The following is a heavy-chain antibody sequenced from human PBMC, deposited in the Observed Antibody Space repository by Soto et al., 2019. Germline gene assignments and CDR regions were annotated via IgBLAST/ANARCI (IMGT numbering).Heavy chain of an antibody. CDR3: ARGPYRNTYNWFDS. Sequence: GSLRLSCAASGFIFSDYEINWVRQAPGKGLEWVSYISGSGLTIYYADSVKGRFTISRDNAKNSLYLQMNSLGVEDTAVYYCARGPYRNTYNWFDSWGQGTLVTVSS. CDR2: ISGSGLTI. V-gene: IGHV3-48*03. J-gene: IGHJ5*02. D-gene: IGHD5-12*01. CDR1: GFIFSDYE.